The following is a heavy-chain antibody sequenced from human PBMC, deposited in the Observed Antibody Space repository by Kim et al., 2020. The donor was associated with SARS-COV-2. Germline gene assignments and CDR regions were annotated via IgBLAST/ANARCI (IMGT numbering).Heavy chain of an antibody. J-gene: IGHJ4*02. CDR2: ISAYNGNT. Sequence: ASVKVSCKASGYTFTSYGISWVRQAPGQGLEWMGWISAYNGNTNYAQKLQGRVTMTTDTSTSTAYMELRSLRSDDTAVYYCARDRGPTIFGEFDYWGQGTLVTVSS. V-gene: IGHV1-18*01. D-gene: IGHD3-3*01. CDR1: GYTFTSYG. CDR3: ARDRGPTIFGEFDY.